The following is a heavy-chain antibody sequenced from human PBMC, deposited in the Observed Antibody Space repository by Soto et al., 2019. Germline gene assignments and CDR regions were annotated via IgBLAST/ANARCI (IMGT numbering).Heavy chain of an antibody. CDR3: AKDPTDERLVITPLQP. D-gene: IGHD3-9*01. CDR1: GFTFSTYA. CDR2: ISGSGVRT. J-gene: IGHJ4*01. V-gene: IGHV3-23*01. Sequence: EVQLLESGGGSVQPGGSLRLSCVASGFTFSTYAMSWVRQAPGKGLEWVSSISGSGVRTYDADFVKGRFPVSRDNSRNTLYLQMNNLRAEDTALYYCAKDPTDERLVITPLQPWGQGTLVTVSS.